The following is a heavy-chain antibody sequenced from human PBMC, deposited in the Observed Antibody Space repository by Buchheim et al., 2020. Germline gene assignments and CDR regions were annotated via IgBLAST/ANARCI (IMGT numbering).Heavy chain of an antibody. J-gene: IGHJ5*02. CDR1: GHTFASYH. D-gene: IGHD4-11*01. Sequence: QVQLVQSGAEVKKPGASVKVSCTTSGHTFASYHMHWVRQAPGQGLEWVGRIKASGDSTSYAQKFQGRVTMTRDTSTNTVYMELSSLRSEDTAVYYCARARDDYNNPELGFDPWGQGTL. CDR2: IKASGDST. CDR3: ARARDDYNNPELGFDP. V-gene: IGHV1-46*01.